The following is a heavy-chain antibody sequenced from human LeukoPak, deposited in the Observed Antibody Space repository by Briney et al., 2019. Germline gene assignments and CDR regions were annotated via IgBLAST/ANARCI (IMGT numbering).Heavy chain of an antibody. CDR2: ISGSGDTT. D-gene: IGHD1-26*01. CDR3: AKDRVGATLYFDF. J-gene: IGHJ4*02. V-gene: IGHV3-23*01. CDR1: GFPFSNYG. Sequence: PGGTLRLSCAASGFPFSNYGMSWVRQAPGKGLEWVSAISGSGDTTYFADSVKGRFTISRDNSKNTLYLQMNSLRAEDTAVYYCAKDRVGATLYFDFWGQGTLLAVSS.